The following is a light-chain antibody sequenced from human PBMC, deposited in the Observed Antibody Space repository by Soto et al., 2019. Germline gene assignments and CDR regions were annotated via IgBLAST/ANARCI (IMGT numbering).Light chain of an antibody. CDR3: KQYGSSIT. CDR2: GTS. V-gene: IGKV3-20*01. CDR1: QSVPRSY. Sequence: EIVLTQSPGTLSLSPGEIATLSCRASQSVPRSYLAWYQQKPGQAPRVLIYGTSSRATGIQDRFSGSGSGTEFTLTIRRLEPEDFAVFYCKQYGSSITCGQGTRLEIK. J-gene: IGKJ5*01.